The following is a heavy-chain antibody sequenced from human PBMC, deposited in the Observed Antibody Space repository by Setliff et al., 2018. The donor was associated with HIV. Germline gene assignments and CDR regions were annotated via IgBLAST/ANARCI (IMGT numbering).Heavy chain of an antibody. D-gene: IGHD3-3*01. J-gene: IGHJ4*02. CDR3: ARVGYDFWSGYSGADY. CDR2: INTNTGSP. Sequence: ASVKVSCKASGYTFTTYNITWVRQAPGQGLEWMGCINTNTGSPTYAQGFTGRFVFSLDTSVSTAYLQISSLKAEDTAVYYCARVGYDFWSGYSGADYWGQGTLVTVSS. CDR1: GYTFTTYN. V-gene: IGHV7-4-1*02.